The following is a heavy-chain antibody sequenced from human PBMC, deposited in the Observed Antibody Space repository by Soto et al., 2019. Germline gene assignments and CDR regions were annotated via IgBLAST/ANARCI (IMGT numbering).Heavy chain of an antibody. CDR1: GFTFSSYT. V-gene: IGHV3-23*01. D-gene: IGHD5-12*01. CDR2: ISGRGGTT. J-gene: IGHJ4*02. Sequence: GGSLRLSCAASGFTFSSYTMNWVREAPGKGLEWVSVISGRGGTTYHADSVKGRFTISSDNSKNTLYLQMNSLRAEDTAVYYCAKDPHRGNDRYFDDWGQGTLVTVSS. CDR3: AKDPHRGNDRYFDD.